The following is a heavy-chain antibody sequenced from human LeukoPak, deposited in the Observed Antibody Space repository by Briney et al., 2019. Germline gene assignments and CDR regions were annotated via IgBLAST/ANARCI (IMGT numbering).Heavy chain of an antibody. Sequence: PGGSLRLSCAASGFTVSSNYMSWVRQAPGKGREWVSVIYSGGSTYYADSVKGRFTISRDNSKNTLHLQMNSLRAEDTAVYYCARAPYGDLTRYYYYYMDVWGKGTTVTVSS. V-gene: IGHV3-53*01. CDR3: ARAPYGDLTRYYYYYMDV. CDR2: IYSGGST. CDR1: GFTVSSNY. J-gene: IGHJ6*03. D-gene: IGHD4-17*01.